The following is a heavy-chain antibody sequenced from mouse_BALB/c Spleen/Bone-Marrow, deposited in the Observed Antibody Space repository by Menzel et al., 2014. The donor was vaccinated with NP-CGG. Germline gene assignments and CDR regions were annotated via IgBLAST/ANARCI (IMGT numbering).Heavy chain of an antibody. V-gene: IGHV5-9-1*01. CDR3: ASTGYFFDY. J-gene: IGHJ2*01. CDR1: GFTFSSYA. D-gene: IGHD4-1*01. Sequence: DVKLVESGGGLVKPGGSLKLSCAASGFTFSSYAMSWVRQTPEKRLEWVATISSGGNYTYYPDSVKGRFTISRDNAKNTLYLQMSSLRSEDTGMCYCASTGYFFDYWGQGTTLTVSS. CDR2: ISSGGNYT.